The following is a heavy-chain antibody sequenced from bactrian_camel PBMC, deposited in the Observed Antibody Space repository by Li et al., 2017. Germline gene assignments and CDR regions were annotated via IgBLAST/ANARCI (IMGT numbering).Heavy chain of an antibody. D-gene: IGHD3*01. J-gene: IGHJ4*01. CDR1: GFTFSSYD. CDR2: IDSGRATT. Sequence: DVQLVESGGGLVQPGGSLRLSCATSGFTFSSYDMRWVRQAAGKGLEWVSQIDSGRATTYHADSVKGRFSTSRDNAKNTLYLQMNNLKTEDTAVYYCAADLPDRLTVEWGQGTQVTVS. CDR3: AADLPDRLTVE. V-gene: IGHV3S40*01.